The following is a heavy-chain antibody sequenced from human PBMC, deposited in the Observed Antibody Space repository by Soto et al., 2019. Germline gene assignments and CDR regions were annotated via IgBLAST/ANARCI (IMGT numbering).Heavy chain of an antibody. CDR1: GFTFYNYG. Sequence: QVQLVASGGGVVQPGRSLRLSCAASGFTFYNYGIHWVRQAPGKGLEWVAVISYDGSNKYYADSVKGRFTISRDNSKSTLYLQMNSLRAEDTAVYYCAKVIFGVPTPDPYYYYAMDVWGQGTTVTVSS. D-gene: IGHD3-3*01. V-gene: IGHV3-30*18. CDR2: ISYDGSNK. CDR3: AKVIFGVPTPDPYYYYAMDV. J-gene: IGHJ6*02.